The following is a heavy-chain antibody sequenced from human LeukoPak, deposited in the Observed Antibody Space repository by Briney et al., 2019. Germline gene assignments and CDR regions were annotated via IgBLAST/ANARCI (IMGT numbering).Heavy chain of an antibody. CDR3: ARVGRGITMVRGVINYFDY. CDR2: INHSGST. J-gene: IGHJ4*02. Sequence: SETLSLTCAVYGGSFSGYYWSWIRQPPGKGLEWIGEINHSGSTNYNPSLKSRVTISVDTSKNQFSLKLSFVTAADTAVYYCARVGRGITMVRGVINYFDYWGQGTLVTVSS. V-gene: IGHV4-34*01. CDR1: GGSFSGYY. D-gene: IGHD3-10*01.